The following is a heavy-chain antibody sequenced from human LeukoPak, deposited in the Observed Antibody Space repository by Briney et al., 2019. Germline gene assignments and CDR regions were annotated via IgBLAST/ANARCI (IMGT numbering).Heavy chain of an antibody. J-gene: IGHJ5*02. D-gene: IGHD3-10*01. Sequence: GGSLRLSCAASGFTFSSYAMSWVRQAPGKGLEWVSAISGSGGSTYYADSVKGRFTISRDNSKNTLYLQMNSLRAEDTAVYYCAKDRGVHYYGSERGLYNWFDPWGQGTLVTVSS. CDR2: ISGSGGST. CDR3: AKDRGVHYYGSERGLYNWFDP. CDR1: GFTFSSYA. V-gene: IGHV3-23*01.